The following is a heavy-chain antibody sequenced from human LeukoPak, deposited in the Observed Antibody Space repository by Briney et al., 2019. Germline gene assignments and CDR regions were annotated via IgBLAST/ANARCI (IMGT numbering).Heavy chain of an antibody. CDR3: ARALGGVVSSGSYRSYYYYMDV. V-gene: IGHV3-23*01. D-gene: IGHD3-10*01. CDR2: ISGSGGST. J-gene: IGHJ6*03. CDR1: GFTFSSYG. Sequence: PGGSLRLSCAASGFTFSSYGMSWVRQAPGKGLEWVSAISGSGGSTYYADSVKGRFTISRDNSKNTLYLQMNSLRAEDTAVYYCARALGGVVSSGSYRSYYYYMDVWGKGTTVTISS.